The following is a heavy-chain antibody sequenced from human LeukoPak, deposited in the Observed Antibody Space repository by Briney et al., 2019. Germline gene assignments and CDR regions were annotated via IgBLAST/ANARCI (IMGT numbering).Heavy chain of an antibody. J-gene: IGHJ6*03. Sequence: ASVKVSCKASGYTFTGYYMHWVRQAPGQGLEWMGWINPNSGGTNYAQKFQGRVTMTRDTSISTAYMELSRLRSDDTAVYYCARDTEAVRQGSYYYYYYMDVWGKGTTVTVSS. CDR1: GYTFTGYY. D-gene: IGHD3-10*01. CDR2: INPNSGGT. CDR3: ARDTEAVRQGSYYYYYYMDV. V-gene: IGHV1-2*02.